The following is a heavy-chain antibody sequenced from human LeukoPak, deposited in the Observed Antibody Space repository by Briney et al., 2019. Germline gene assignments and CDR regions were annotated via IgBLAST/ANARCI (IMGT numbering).Heavy chain of an antibody. CDR2: ISSSSSTI. Sequence: GGSLRLSCAASGFTFSSYSMNWVRQAPGKGLEWVSYISSSSSTIYYADSVKGRFTISRDNAKNSLYLQMNSLRAEDTAVYYCARMSHTEVGAKAFDIWGQGTMVTVSS. V-gene: IGHV3-48*04. D-gene: IGHD1-26*01. CDR1: GFTFSSYS. CDR3: ARMSHTEVGAKAFDI. J-gene: IGHJ3*02.